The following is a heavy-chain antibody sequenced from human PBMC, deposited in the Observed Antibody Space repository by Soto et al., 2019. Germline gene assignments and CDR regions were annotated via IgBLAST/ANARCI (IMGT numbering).Heavy chain of an antibody. CDR1: GYTFTSYN. J-gene: IGHJ6*02. Sequence: GASVKVSCKASGYTFTSYNINWVRQATGQGLERMGWMNPNSGNTGYAQKFQGRVTMTRNTSISTAYMELSSLRSEDTAVYYCARGKVVVRFLEWLPSGYYGMDVWGQGTTVTVSS. CDR2: MNPNSGNT. CDR3: ARGKVVVRFLEWLPSGYYGMDV. V-gene: IGHV1-8*01. D-gene: IGHD3-3*01.